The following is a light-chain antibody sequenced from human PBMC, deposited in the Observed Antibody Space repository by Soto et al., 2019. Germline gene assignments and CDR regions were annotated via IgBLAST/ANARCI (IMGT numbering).Light chain of an antibody. J-gene: IGLJ1*01. CDR2: DVS. V-gene: IGLV2-14*03. CDR1: SSDVGGYNY. Sequence: ALTPPASVSGSPGQSITISCTGTSSDVGGYNYVSWYQHHPGKAPKLMIYDVSNRPSGVSNRFSGSKSGNTASLIISGLQAEDEADYYCSSYTSSSTLSTYVFGTGTKVTVL. CDR3: SSYTSSSTLSTYV.